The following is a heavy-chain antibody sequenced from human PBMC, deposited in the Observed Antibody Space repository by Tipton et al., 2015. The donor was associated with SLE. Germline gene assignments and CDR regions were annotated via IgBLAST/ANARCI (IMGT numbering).Heavy chain of an antibody. CDR3: ARDREHDIVDY. Sequence: SLRLSCAASGFTFSSYAMHWVRQAPGKGLEWVAVISYDGSNKYYADSVKGRFTISRDNSKNTLYLQMNSLRAEDTAVYYCARDREHDIVDYWGQGTLVTVSS. CDR1: GFTFSSYA. CDR2: ISYDGSNK. D-gene: IGHD1-1*01. J-gene: IGHJ4*02. V-gene: IGHV3-30*04.